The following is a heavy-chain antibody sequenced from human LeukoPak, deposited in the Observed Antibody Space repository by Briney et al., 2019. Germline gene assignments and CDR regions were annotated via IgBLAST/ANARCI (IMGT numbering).Heavy chain of an antibody. J-gene: IGHJ3*02. CDR2: FDPEDGET. V-gene: IGHV1-24*01. CDR3: ATIEYYYDSSGRKDAFDT. CDR1: GYTLTELS. D-gene: IGHD3-22*01. Sequence: GASVKVSCKVSGYTLTELSMHWVRRAPGKGLEWMGGFDPEDGETIYAQKFQGRVTMTEDTSTGTAYMELSSLRSEDTAVYYCATIEYYYDSSGRKDAFDTWGQGTMVTVSS.